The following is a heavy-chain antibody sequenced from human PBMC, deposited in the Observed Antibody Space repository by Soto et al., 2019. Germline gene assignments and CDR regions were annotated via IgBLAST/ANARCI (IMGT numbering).Heavy chain of an antibody. CDR2: INHSGST. Sequence: PSETQPVRNAVSVGTFGGFDGRWILQPTGKVLQCIVEINHSGSTNYNPSLKSRVTISVDTSKNQFSLKLSSVTAADTAVYYCARGQPRYYDFWSGYYQRAYYFDYWGQGTLVTVSS. CDR3: ARGQPRYYDFWSGYYQRAYYFDY. J-gene: IGHJ4*02. D-gene: IGHD3-3*01. CDR1: VGTFGGFD. V-gene: IGHV4-34*01.